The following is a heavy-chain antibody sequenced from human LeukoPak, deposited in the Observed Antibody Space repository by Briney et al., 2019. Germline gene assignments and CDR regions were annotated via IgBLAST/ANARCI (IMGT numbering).Heavy chain of an antibody. CDR2: ISGSGGST. Sequence: PGGSLRLSCAASGFTFSSYAMSWVRQAPGKGLEWVSAISGSGGSTYYADSVKGRFTISRDNSKNTLYLQMNSLRAEDTAVYYCAKSGRRYYDSSGYSIDYWGQGTLVTVSS. V-gene: IGHV3-23*01. CDR3: AKSGRRYYDSSGYSIDY. D-gene: IGHD3-22*01. J-gene: IGHJ4*02. CDR1: GFTFSSYA.